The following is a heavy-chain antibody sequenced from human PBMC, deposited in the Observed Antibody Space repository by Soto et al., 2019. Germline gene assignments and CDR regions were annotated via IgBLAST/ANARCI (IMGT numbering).Heavy chain of an antibody. D-gene: IGHD3-22*01. CDR2: ISSSSSTI. V-gene: IGHV3-48*02. CDR3: ARDQYYDSSGYYRVYYYYGMDV. J-gene: IGHJ6*02. Sequence: EVQLVESGGGLVQPGGSLRLSCAASGFTFSSYSMNWVRQAPGKGLEWVSYISSSSSTIYYADSVKGRFTISRDNAKNSLYLQMNSLRDEDTAVYYCARDQYYDSSGYYRVYYYYGMDVWGQGTTFTVSS. CDR1: GFTFSSYS.